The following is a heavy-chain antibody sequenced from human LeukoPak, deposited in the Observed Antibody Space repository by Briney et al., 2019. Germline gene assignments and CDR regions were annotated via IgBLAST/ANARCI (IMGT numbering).Heavy chain of an antibody. V-gene: IGHV3-7*01. Sequence: GGSLRLSCAASGFTFSSCWMSWVRQAPGKGLEWVANIKQDGSERYYVDSVKGRFTISRDNAKNSLYLQMNSLRAEDTAVYYCARWYRDELARLIDYGMDVWGQGTTVTVSS. CDR1: GFTFSSCW. CDR3: ARWYRDELARLIDYGMDV. J-gene: IGHJ6*02. D-gene: IGHD6-13*01. CDR2: IKQDGSER.